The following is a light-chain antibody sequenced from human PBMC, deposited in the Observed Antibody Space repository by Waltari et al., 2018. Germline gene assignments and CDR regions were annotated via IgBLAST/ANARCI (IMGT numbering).Light chain of an antibody. CDR1: QSVSSN. J-gene: IGKJ1*01. V-gene: IGKV3-15*01. Sequence: EIVMTQSPATLYVSPGERATLTCRASQSVSSNLAWYQQKPGQAPRLLIYGASTRATGIPARFSGRGSGTEFTLTISSMQSEDFAVYYCQQYNNWPPLTFGQGTKVEIK. CDR3: QQYNNWPPLT. CDR2: GAS.